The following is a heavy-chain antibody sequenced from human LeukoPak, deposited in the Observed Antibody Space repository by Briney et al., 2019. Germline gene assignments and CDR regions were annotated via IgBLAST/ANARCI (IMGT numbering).Heavy chain of an antibody. D-gene: IGHD3-9*01. CDR1: GFIFRNYV. Sequence: GGSLRLSCAAPGFIFRNYVMTWVRQAPGKGLEWVAAITGSGDTTYYADSVKGRFTISRDNSKNTLYVEMNTLRAEDTAVYYCAKWGDYDILTGYYVSDFWGQGTLVTVSS. J-gene: IGHJ4*02. V-gene: IGHV3-23*01. CDR2: ITGSGDTT. CDR3: AKWGDYDILTGYYVSDF.